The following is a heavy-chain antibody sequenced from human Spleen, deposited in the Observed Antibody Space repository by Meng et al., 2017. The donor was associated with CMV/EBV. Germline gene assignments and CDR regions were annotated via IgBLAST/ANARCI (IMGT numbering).Heavy chain of an antibody. CDR1: GFSFTSYA. CDR3: ARERSGYFDY. D-gene: IGHD2-15*01. V-gene: IGHV3-23*03. CDR2: IYSDGVDT. J-gene: IGHJ4*02. Sequence: GESLKISCAASGFSFTSYAMSWVRQAPGKGLEWVSSIYSDGVDTYYVDSVKGRFTISRDNAKNSLYLQMNSLRAEDTAVYYCARERSGYFDYWGQGTLVTVSS.